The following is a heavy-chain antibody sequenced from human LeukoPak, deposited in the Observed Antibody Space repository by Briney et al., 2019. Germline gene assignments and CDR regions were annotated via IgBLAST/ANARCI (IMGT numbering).Heavy chain of an antibody. J-gene: IGHJ4*02. CDR1: GGSISSYY. CDR2: IYYSGST. CDR3: ARDAYSSGYYRWFY. D-gene: IGHD3-22*01. V-gene: IGHV4-59*12. Sequence: SETLSLTCTVSGGSISSYYWSWIRQPPGKGLEWIGSIYYSGSTYYNPSLKSRGTISVDTSTTQFSLKLSSVTAADTAVYYCARDAYSSGYYRWFYWGQGTLVTVSS.